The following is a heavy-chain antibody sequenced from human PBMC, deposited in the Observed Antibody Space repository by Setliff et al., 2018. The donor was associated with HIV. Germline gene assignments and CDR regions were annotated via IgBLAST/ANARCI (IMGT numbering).Heavy chain of an antibody. J-gene: IGHJ4*02. Sequence: GESLRLSCAASGFTFSDYWMSWVRQAPGKGLEWVANINQDGSEKYYVDSVKGRFTTSRDNAKNSLYLQMNSLRAEDTAVYYCARRFPSGSYFDYWGQGTLVTVSS. CDR1: GFTFSDYW. CDR3: ARRFPSGSYFDY. V-gene: IGHV3-7*03. D-gene: IGHD1-26*01. CDR2: INQDGSEK.